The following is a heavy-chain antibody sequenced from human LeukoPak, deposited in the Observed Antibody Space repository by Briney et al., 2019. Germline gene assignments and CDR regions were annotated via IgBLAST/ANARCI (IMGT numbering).Heavy chain of an antibody. CDR2: IYTSGST. V-gene: IGHV4-4*07. D-gene: IGHD3-9*01. J-gene: IGHJ4*02. CDR3: ARDRLDWRTPQYYFDY. Sequence: SETLSLTCTVSGGSISSYYWSWIRQPAGKGLEWIGRIYTSGSTNYNPSLKSRVTMSVDTSKNQFSLKLSSVTTADTAVYYCARDRLDWRTPQYYFDYWGQGTLVTVSS. CDR1: GGSISSYY.